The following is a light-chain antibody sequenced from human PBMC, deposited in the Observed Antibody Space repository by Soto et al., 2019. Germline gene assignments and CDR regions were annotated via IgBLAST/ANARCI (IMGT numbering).Light chain of an antibody. J-gene: IGKJ4*01. CDR2: GAS. Sequence: EIVMTQSPATLSVSPGERATLSCRASQSVSSNLAWYQQKPGQAPRLFIYGASTRATGIPARFSGSGSGTEFTLTISSLQSEDFAVYYCQQYNNWPPELTFGGGTKLEI. CDR1: QSVSSN. V-gene: IGKV3-15*01. CDR3: QQYNNWPPELT.